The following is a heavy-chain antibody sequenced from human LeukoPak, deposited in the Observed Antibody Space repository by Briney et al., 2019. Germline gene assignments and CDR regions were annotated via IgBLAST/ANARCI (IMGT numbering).Heavy chain of an antibody. CDR2: IYYSGST. CDR1: GGSISSYY. V-gene: IGHV4-59*01. D-gene: IGHD1-7*01. Sequence: SETLSLTCTVSGGSISSYYWSWIRQPPGKGLEWIGYIYYSGSTNYNPSLKSRVTISVDTSKNQFSLKLSSVTAADTAVYYCASLSRNYEGIDYWGQGTLVTVSS. CDR3: ASLSRNYEGIDY. J-gene: IGHJ4*02.